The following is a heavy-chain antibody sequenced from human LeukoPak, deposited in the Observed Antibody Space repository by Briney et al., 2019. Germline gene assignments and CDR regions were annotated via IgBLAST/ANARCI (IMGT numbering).Heavy chain of an antibody. CDR2: ISGSGGST. CDR1: GFTFSSYA. CDR3: AKDAGTMIVVVITGLMDY. V-gene: IGHV3-23*01. J-gene: IGHJ4*02. Sequence: GGSLRLSCAASGFTFSSYAMSWVRQAPGKGLEWVSAISGSGGSTYYADSVKGRFTISRDNSKNTLYLQMISLRAEDTAVYYCAKDAGTMIVVVITGLMDYWGQGTLVTVSS. D-gene: IGHD3-22*01.